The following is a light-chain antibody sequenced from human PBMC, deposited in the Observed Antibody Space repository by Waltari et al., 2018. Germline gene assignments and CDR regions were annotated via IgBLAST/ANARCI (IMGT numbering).Light chain of an antibody. CDR2: RNN. J-gene: IGLJ1*01. CDR1: SSNIGSNY. Sequence: QSVLTQPPSASGTPGQRVTISCSGRSSNIGSNYVYWYQQRPGTAPKLLIYRNNQRPSGVPDRFSGSKSGTSASLAISGLRSEDEADYYCAAWDGSLSGYVFGTGTKVTVL. CDR3: AAWDGSLSGYV. V-gene: IGLV1-47*01.